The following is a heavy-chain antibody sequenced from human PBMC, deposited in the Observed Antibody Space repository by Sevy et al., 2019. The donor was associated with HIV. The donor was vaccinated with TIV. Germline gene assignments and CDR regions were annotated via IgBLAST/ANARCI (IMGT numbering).Heavy chain of an antibody. J-gene: IGHJ6*02. D-gene: IGHD6-13*01. CDR2: MNPNSGNT. Sequence: ASVKVSCKASGYTFTSYDINWVRQATGQGLEWMGWMNPNSGNTGYAQKFQGRVTMTRNTSISTAYMELSSLRSEDTAVYYCASRGPTYSSSWSYYYYYGMDVWGQGTTVTVSS. CDR3: ASRGPTYSSSWSYYYYYGMDV. CDR1: GYTFTSYD. V-gene: IGHV1-8*01.